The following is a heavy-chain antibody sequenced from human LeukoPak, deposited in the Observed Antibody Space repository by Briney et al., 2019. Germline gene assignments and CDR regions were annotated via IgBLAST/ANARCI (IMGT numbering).Heavy chain of an antibody. V-gene: IGHV4-4*09. D-gene: IGHD6-6*01. CDR2: IYTSGGT. Sequence: SETVSLTCTVSGDSISSYYWSWMRQPGGKGLEWIGYIYTSGGTNYIPSPKGRVTISIDTSKNQSSLKLSSVTAADSAVYYCARLTRLSTSPDRYYLDYWGQGTLVTVSS. CDR3: ARLTRLSTSPDRYYLDY. CDR1: GDSISSYY. J-gene: IGHJ4*02.